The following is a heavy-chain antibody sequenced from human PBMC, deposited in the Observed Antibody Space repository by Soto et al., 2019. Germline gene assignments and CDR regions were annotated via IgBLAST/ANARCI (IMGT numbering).Heavy chain of an antibody. D-gene: IGHD3-3*01. J-gene: IGHJ5*02. Sequence: ASVKVSCKASGYTFTSYAMHWVRQAPGQRLEWMGWINAGNGNTKYSQKFQGRVTITRDTSASTAYMELSSLRSEDTAVYYCARGGQRITIFGVVPLNWFDPWGQGTLVTVSS. CDR1: GYTFTSYA. V-gene: IGHV1-3*01. CDR2: INAGNGNT. CDR3: ARGGQRITIFGVVPLNWFDP.